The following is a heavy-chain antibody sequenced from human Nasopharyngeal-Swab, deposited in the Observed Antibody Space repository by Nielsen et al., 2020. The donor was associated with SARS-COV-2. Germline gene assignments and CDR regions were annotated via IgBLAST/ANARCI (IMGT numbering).Heavy chain of an antibody. CDR1: GYPFNTYY. V-gene: IGHV1-46*02. J-gene: IGHJ4*02. Sequence: ASVNVSCKDSGYPFNTYYMHWVRQAPGQGPEWMGLIIPSGGSTTYAQRLQGRATMTRDTSTTTFYMELSSLRFEDTAMYYCARSRGAGVLDYWGQGSLVTVSS. CDR2: IIPSGGST. D-gene: IGHD1-14*01. CDR3: ARSRGAGVLDY.